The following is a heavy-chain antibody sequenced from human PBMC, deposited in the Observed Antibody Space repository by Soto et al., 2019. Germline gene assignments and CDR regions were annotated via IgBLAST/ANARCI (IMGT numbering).Heavy chain of an antibody. CDR1: GGSFSGYY. Sequence: SETLSLTCAVYGGSFSGYYWSCIRQPPGKGLEWIGEINHSGSTNYNPSLKSRVTISVDTSKNQFSLKLSSVTAADTAVYYCALAAAGTGWFDPWGQGTLVTVSS. CDR3: ALAAAGTGWFDP. V-gene: IGHV4-34*01. J-gene: IGHJ5*02. CDR2: INHSGST. D-gene: IGHD6-13*01.